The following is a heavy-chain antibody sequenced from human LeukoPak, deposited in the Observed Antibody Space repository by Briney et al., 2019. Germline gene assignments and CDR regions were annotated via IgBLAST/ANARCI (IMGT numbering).Heavy chain of an antibody. CDR2: INPNSGDT. Sequence: ASVKVSCKASGYTFTDYYMHWVRQAPGQGLEWMGWINPNSGDTNYAQKFQGRVTMTRDTSISTAHMELSKLRSDDTAVYYCARERILTGYYKGLYYFFGMDVWGQGTTVTVSS. D-gene: IGHD3-9*01. CDR1: GYTFTDYY. V-gene: IGHV1-2*02. CDR3: ARERILTGYYKGLYYFFGMDV. J-gene: IGHJ6*02.